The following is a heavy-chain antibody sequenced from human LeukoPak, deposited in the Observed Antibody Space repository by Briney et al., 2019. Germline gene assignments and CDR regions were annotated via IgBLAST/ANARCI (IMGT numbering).Heavy chain of an antibody. V-gene: IGHV4-59*01. CDR2: IYYSGST. CDR3: ARDYWGGSHYYYMDV. Sequence: PSETLSLTCTVSGGSISSYYWSWIRQPPGKGLEWIGYIYYSGSTNYNPSLKSRVTISVDTSKNQFSLKLSPVTAADTAVYYCARDYWGGSHYYYMDVWGKGTTVTISS. D-gene: IGHD3-16*01. J-gene: IGHJ6*03. CDR1: GGSISSYY.